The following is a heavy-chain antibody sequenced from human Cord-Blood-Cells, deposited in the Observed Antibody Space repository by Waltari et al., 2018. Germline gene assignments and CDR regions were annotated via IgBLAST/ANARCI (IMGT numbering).Heavy chain of an antibody. V-gene: IGHV3-33*01. D-gene: IGHD6-13*01. CDR3: ARDQNGVAAAGLDY. Sequence: QVQLVESGGGVVQPGRSLRLSCAASGFTFSSYGMHWVRQAPGKGLEWVAVIWYYGRNKYYADSGKCRFTISRDNSKNTLYLQRNSLRAEDTAVYYCARDQNGVAAAGLDYWGQGTLVTVSS. CDR2: IWYYGRNK. CDR1: GFTFSSYG. J-gene: IGHJ4*02.